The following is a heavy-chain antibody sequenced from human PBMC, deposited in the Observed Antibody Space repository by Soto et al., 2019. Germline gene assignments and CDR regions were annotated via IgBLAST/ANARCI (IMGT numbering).Heavy chain of an antibody. V-gene: IGHV4-34*01. Sequence: SETLSLTCAVYGGSFSGYYWSWIRQPPGKGLEWIGEINHSGSTNYNPSLKSRVTISVDTSKNQFSLKLSSVTAADTAVYYCARGCRPSDDFWSGYGYGMDVWGQGTTVT. D-gene: IGHD3-3*01. CDR2: INHSGST. J-gene: IGHJ6*02. CDR3: ARGCRPSDDFWSGYGYGMDV. CDR1: GGSFSGYY.